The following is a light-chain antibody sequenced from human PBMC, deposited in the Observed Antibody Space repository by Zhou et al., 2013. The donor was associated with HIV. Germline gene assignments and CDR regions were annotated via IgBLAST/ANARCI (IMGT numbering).Light chain of an antibody. Sequence: DIQMTQSPSTLSASVGDRVTITCRASQSIGTWLAWYQHKAGTAPKLLIYKASTLQSGVPPRFSGSGSGTEFTLTISSLQPDDFGTYYCQQCNGYPYTFGQGTKLEIK. CDR1: QSIGTW. CDR2: KAS. CDR3: QQCNGYPYT. V-gene: IGKV1-5*03. J-gene: IGKJ2*01.